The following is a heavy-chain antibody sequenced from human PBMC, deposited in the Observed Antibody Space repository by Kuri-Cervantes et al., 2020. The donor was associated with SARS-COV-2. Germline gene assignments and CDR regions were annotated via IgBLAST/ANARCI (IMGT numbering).Heavy chain of an antibody. J-gene: IGHJ6*03. CDR3: ASEEIVAVRGKNYYYYYMDV. V-gene: IGHV1-46*01. CDR1: GYTFTSYY. CDR2: INPSGGST. Sequence: ASVKVSCKASGYTFTSYYMHWVRQAPGQGLEWMGIINPSGGSTSYAQKFQGRVTMTRDTSTSTAYVELSSLRSEDTAVYYCASEEIVAVRGKNYYYYYMDVWGKGTTVTVSS. D-gene: IGHD3-22*01.